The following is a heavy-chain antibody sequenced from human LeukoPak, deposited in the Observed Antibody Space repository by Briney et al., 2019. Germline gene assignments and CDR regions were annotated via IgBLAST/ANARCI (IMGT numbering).Heavy chain of an antibody. CDR2: IYYSGST. J-gene: IGHJ4*02. V-gene: IGHV4-59*01. Sequence: SETLSLTCTASGGSINTYYWSWIRQPPGKGLEWIGYIYYSGSTNYNPSLKSRVIILVDTSKNQFSLKLSSVTAADTAVYYCARSRVTMVRGSPNWNFDYWGQGILVTVSS. D-gene: IGHD3-10*01. CDR3: ARSRVTMVRGSPNWNFDY. CDR1: GGSINTYY.